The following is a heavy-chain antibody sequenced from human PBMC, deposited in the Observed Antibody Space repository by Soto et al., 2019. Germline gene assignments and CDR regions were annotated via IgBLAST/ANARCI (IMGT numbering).Heavy chain of an antibody. Sequence: PSETLSLTCTVSGGSISSSSYYWGWIRQPPGKGLEWIGSIYYSGSTYYNPSLKSRVTISVDTSKNQFSLKLSSVTAADTAVYYCARQLSEEVYYDFWSGPALYWGQGTLVTVSS. CDR1: GGSISSSSYY. V-gene: IGHV4-39*01. CDR3: ARQLSEEVYYDFWSGPALY. J-gene: IGHJ4*02. CDR2: IYYSGST. D-gene: IGHD3-3*01.